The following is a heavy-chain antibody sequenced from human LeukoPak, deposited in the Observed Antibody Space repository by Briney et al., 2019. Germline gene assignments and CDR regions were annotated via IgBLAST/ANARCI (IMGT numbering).Heavy chain of an antibody. J-gene: IGHJ6*02. CDR1: GFTFSSYS. V-gene: IGHV3-21*01. Sequence: PGGSLRLSCAASGFTFSSYSMNWVRQAPGKGLEWVSSISSSSSYIYYADSVKGRFTISRDNAKNSLYLQMNSLRAEDTAVYYCARAPSIPGYYYGMDVWGQGTTVTVSS. CDR2: ISSSSSYI. D-gene: IGHD1-14*01. CDR3: ARAPSIPGYYYGMDV.